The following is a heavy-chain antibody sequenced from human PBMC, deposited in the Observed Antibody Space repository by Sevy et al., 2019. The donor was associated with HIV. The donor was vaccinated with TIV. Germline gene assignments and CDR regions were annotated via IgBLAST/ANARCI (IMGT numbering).Heavy chain of an antibody. CDR2: IIPIFGTA. CDR1: GGTFSSYA. J-gene: IGHJ4*02. V-gene: IGHV1-69*13. CDR3: AREYSSGWYDHFDY. D-gene: IGHD6-19*01. Sequence: ASVKVSCKASGGTFSSYAISWVRQAPGQGLEWMGGIIPIFGTANYAQKFQGRVTITADESTSTAYMELSSLRSEDTAVYYCAREYSSGWYDHFDYWGQGTLVTVSS.